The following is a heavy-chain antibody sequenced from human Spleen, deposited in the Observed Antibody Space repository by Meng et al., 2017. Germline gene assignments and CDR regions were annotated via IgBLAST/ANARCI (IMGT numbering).Heavy chain of an antibody. V-gene: IGHV3-48*03. CDR1: GFTFSSYE. Sequence: GESLKISCAASGFTFSSYEMNWVRQAPGKGLEWISYISGSGTTMHYAESVKGRFTISRDNSKNTLYLQMNSLRAEDTAVYYCASGYSSSWAAGAFDIWGQGTVVTVSS. CDR3: ASGYSSSWAAGAFDI. J-gene: IGHJ3*02. D-gene: IGHD6-13*01. CDR2: ISGSGTTM.